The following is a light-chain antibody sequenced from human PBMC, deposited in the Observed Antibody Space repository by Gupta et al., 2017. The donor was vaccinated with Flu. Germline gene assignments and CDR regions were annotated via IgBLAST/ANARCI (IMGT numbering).Light chain of an antibody. CDR1: SLRSYY. Sequence: SSELTQDPAVSVALGQTVRITCQGDSLRSYYASWYQQKPGQAPVLLIYGKNNRPSGIPDRFACSNSGKNGFLNLHWAPAEDEADVSGNPPDSSGNQYVFGTGTKVTVL. V-gene: IGLV3-19*01. CDR3: NPPDSSGNQYV. J-gene: IGLJ1*01. CDR2: GKN.